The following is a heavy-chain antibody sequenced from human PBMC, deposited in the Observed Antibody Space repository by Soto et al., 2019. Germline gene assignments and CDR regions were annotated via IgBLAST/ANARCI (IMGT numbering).Heavy chain of an antibody. CDR1: GGTFSSYA. V-gene: IGHV1-69*01. Sequence: VELCSKASGGTFSSYASSSARQAHGQGLEWMGGIIPIFGTANYAQKFQGRVTITADESTSTAYMELSSLRSEDTAVYYCAREIVVINYYGMDVWGQQSAGTVSS. CDR2: IIPIFGTA. CDR3: AREIVVINYYGMDV. D-gene: IGHD3-22*01. J-gene: IGHJ6*02.